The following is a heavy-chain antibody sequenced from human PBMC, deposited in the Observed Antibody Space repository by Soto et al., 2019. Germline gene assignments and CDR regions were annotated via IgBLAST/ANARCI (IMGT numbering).Heavy chain of an antibody. J-gene: IGHJ3*02. D-gene: IGHD3-22*01. V-gene: IGHV3-21*01. CDR2: ISSSSSYI. CDR1: GFTFSSYS. CDR3: ARDPGYYDSTGYNDAFDI. Sequence: GGSLRLSCAASGFTFSSYSMNWVRQAPGKGLEWVSPISSSSSYIYYADSVKGRFTISRDNAKNSLYLHMNSLRAEDTAVYFCARDPGYYDSTGYNDAFDIWGQGTMVTVSS.